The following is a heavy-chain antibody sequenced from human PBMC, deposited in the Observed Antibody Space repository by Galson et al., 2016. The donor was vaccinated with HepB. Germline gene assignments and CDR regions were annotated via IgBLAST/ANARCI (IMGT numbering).Heavy chain of an antibody. CDR2: ISGSSTTI. D-gene: IGHD6-6*01. CDR3: AKKKGTTRPYSFGS. CDR1: GFTFSNNA. V-gene: IGHV3-23*01. Sequence: LRLSCAASGFTFSNNAMSWVRQAPGKGLEWVSEISGSSTTINYADSVKGRFTISRDNSKNTLYLQMNTLRNEDTAIYYCAKKKGTTRPYSFGSWGQGTLVTVSS. J-gene: IGHJ4*02.